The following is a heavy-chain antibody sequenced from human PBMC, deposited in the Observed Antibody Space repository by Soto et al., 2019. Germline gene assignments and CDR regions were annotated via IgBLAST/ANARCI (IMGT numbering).Heavy chain of an antibody. V-gene: IGHV4-28*01. J-gene: IGHJ4*02. CDR1: GYSISSSNW. CDR3: ARREIQGPIDY. D-gene: IGHD1-26*01. Sequence: SETLSLTCAVSGYSISSSNWWGWIRQPPGKGLERIEYIYYSGTTYYNPSLKSRVTMSVDTSKNQFSLKLTSVTAVDTAVYYCARREIQGPIDYWGQGTLVTVSS. CDR2: IYYSGTT.